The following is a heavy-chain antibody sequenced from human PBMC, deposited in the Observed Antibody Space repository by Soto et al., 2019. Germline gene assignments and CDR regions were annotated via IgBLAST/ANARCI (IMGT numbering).Heavy chain of an antibody. V-gene: IGHV3-30*18. D-gene: IGHD6-6*01. J-gene: IGHJ5*02. CDR1: GFTFSSYG. CDR2: ISYDGSNK. CDR3: AKAYSSSPVGFDP. Sequence: HPVGSLRLSCAASGFTFSSYGMHWVRQAPGKGLEWVAVISYDGSNKYYADSVKGRFTISRDNSKNTLYLQMNSLRAEDTAVYYCAKAYSSSPVGFDPWGQGTLVTVSS.